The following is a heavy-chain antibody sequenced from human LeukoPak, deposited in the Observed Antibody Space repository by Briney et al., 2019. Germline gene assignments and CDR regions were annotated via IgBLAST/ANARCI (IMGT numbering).Heavy chain of an antibody. V-gene: IGHV1-69*04. CDR3: ARGSIGYSSGLDV. J-gene: IGHJ6*02. D-gene: IGHD6-19*01. CDR2: IIPILGIA. Sequence: SVKVSCKASGGTFSSYAISWVRQAPGQGLEWMGRIIPILGIANYAQKFQGRVTITADKSTSTAYMELSSPRSEDTAVYYCARGSIGYSSGLDVWGQGTTVTVSS. CDR1: GGTFSSYA.